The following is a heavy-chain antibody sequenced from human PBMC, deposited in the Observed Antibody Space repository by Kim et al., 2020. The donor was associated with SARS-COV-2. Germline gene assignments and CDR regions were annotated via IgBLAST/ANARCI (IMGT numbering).Heavy chain of an antibody. CDR3: SRVGYATEAFDL. CDR2: INPHSGGT. D-gene: IGHD1-1*01. V-gene: IGHV1-2*04. J-gene: IGHJ3*01. Sequence: ASVKVSCKASGYTFTGYYMHWVRQAPGPGLEWMGWINPHSGGTNYAQQFPGWVTMPRDTSLSTAYLELSRLRSDDPAVYSCSRVGYATEAFDLWGHGTLV. CDR1: GYTFTGYY.